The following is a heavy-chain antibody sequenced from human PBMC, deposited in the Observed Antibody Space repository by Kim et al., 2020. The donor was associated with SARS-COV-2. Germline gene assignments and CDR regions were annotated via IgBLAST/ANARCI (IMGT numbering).Heavy chain of an antibody. D-gene: IGHD6-13*01. CDR1: GFSLNTSGMC. J-gene: IGHJ6*02. Sequence: SGPTLVNPTQTLTLTCTFSGFSLNTSGMCVSWIRQPPGKAPEWLAVIDWDDDKYYSTSLKTRLSISKDTSKNQVVLTMTNMDPVDTATYYCARMCITAAGIGGMDVWGQGTTVTVSS. V-gene: IGHV2-70*01. CDR2: IDWDDDK. CDR3: ARMCITAAGIGGMDV.